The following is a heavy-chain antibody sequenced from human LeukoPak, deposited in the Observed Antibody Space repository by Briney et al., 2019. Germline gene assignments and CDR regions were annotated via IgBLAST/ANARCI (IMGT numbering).Heavy chain of an antibody. CDR3: AREGRGYYDSSGYSCDAFDI. Sequence: PSQTLSLTCTVSGGSISSGDYYWSWLRQPPGKGLEWIGYIYYSGSTYYNPSLKSRVTISVDTSKNQFSLKLSSVTAADTAVYYCAREGRGYYDSSGYSCDAFDIWGQGTMVTVSS. CDR2: IYYSGST. V-gene: IGHV4-30-4*01. J-gene: IGHJ3*02. CDR1: GGSISSGDYY. D-gene: IGHD3-22*01.